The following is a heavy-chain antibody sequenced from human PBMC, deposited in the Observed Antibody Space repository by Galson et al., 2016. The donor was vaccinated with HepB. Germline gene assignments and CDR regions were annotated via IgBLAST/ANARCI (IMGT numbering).Heavy chain of an antibody. CDR2: IKQDGSEK. J-gene: IGHJ6*02. V-gene: IGHV3-7*01. D-gene: IGHD2-2*01. CDR1: GFTFSSYW. CDR3: ARGRVPRAHWDYYGLDV. Sequence: SLRLSCAASGFTFSSYWMSWVRQAPGKGLEWVANIKQDGSEKYYVDSVKGRFIISRDNAKNSLYLQMNSLRAEDTAVYYCARGRVPRAHWDYYGLDVWGQGTTVTVSS.